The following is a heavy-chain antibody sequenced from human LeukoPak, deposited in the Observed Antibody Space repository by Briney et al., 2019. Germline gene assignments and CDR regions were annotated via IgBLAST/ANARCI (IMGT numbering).Heavy chain of an antibody. CDR2: MSYGGRT. CDR3: ARGFPQYNGYVQH. D-gene: IGHD5-12*01. J-gene: IGHJ1*01. CDR1: GASISSTTDY. Sequence: SETLSLTCTVSGASISSTTDYWGWIRQPPGKGLEWIGSMSYGGRTYYKPSLKGRVAISADTSKNQFSLKLNSVTAADTAVYYCARGFPQYNGYVQHWGQGALVTVSS. V-gene: IGHV4-39*07.